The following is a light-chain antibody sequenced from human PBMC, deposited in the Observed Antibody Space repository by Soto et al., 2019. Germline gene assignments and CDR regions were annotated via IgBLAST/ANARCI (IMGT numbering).Light chain of an antibody. V-gene: IGKV2-28*01. J-gene: IGKJ1*01. CDR2: LGS. Sequence: DILMTQSPLSLSFTPGEPASISCRSSQSLLHSNGYNYLDWYLQKPGQSPQVLIYLGSNRASGVPDRFSGSGSGTDFTLKISRVEAEDVGVYYCMQALQTPWTFGQGTKVEIK. CDR1: QSLLHSNGYNY. CDR3: MQALQTPWT.